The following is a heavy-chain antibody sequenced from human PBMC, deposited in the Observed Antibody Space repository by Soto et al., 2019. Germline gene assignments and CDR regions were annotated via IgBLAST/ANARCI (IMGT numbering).Heavy chain of an antibody. D-gene: IGHD6-6*01. V-gene: IGHV1-2*02. CDR3: ARGPYSSSSRGVGTYYYYGMDV. CDR2: IKPKSGGT. Sequence: GASVKISCKASGYTFTGYYMHWVRQAPGQGLEWMGWIKPKSGGTNYAQKFQGRVTMTMDTSISTVYMELSRLRSDDTAIYYCARGPYSSSSRGVGTYYYYGMDVWGQGTTVTVSS. J-gene: IGHJ6*02. CDR1: GYTFTGYY.